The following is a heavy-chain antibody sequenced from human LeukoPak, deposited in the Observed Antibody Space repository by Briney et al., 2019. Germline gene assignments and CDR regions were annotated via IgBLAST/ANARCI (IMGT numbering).Heavy chain of an antibody. CDR3: ARRSLALGDAFHS. CDR1: GDSMSSNIYY. CDR2: VFSTGST. D-gene: IGHD2-21*02. V-gene: IGHV4-39*01. Sequence: PSETLSLTCNVSGDSMSSNIYYWVWVRQPPRQSLEWFGSVFSTGSTYYYPSLGSRGDMSVDAFKGQFSLRLSSVAAADTGVYFWARRSLALGDAFHSWGQGTLVTVSS. J-gene: IGHJ4*02.